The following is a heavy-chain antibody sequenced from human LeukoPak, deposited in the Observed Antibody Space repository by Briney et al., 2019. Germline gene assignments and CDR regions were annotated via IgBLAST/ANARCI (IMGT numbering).Heavy chain of an antibody. D-gene: IGHD1-26*01. CDR1: GYSISSGYY. CDR3: ARDGEQSPGLGDYFDY. J-gene: IGHJ4*02. CDR2: IYHSGST. Sequence: PSETLSLTCAVSGYSISSGYYWGWIRQPPGKGLEWIGSIYHSGSTYYNQSLKSRVTISVDTSKNQFSLKLSSVTAADTAVYYCARDGEQSPGLGDYFDYWGQGTLVTVSS. V-gene: IGHV4-38-2*02.